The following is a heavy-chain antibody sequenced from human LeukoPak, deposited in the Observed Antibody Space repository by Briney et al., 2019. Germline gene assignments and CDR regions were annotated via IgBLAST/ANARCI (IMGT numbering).Heavy chain of an antibody. D-gene: IGHD6-19*01. J-gene: IGHJ4*02. CDR1: GFAFSSYG. Sequence: PGGSLRLSCAASGFAFSSYGMHWVRQAPGKGLEWVAVISYDGSNKYYADSVKGRFTISGDNSKNTLYLQMNSLRAEDTAVYYCASLGWSYFDYWGQGTLVTVSS. CDR3: ASLGWSYFDY. CDR2: ISYDGSNK. V-gene: IGHV3-30*03.